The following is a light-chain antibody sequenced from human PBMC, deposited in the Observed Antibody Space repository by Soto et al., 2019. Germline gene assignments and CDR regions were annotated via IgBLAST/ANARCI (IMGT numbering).Light chain of an antibody. V-gene: IGLV7-46*01. CDR2: DTS. J-gene: IGLJ2*01. CDR3: SLTYTSGRV. Sequence: QAVVTQEPSLTVSPGGPVTLTCGSSTGVVTSGHWPYWFQQKPGQAPRTLIYDTSSKHSWTPARFSGSLLGGKAALTLSSAQPEDEAEYYCSLTYTSGRVFGGEPQLAVL. CDR1: TGVVTSGHW.